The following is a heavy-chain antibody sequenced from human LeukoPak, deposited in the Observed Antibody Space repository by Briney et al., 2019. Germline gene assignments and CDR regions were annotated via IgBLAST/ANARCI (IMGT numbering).Heavy chain of an antibody. CDR2: IYHSGST. D-gene: IGHD2-2*01. CDR1: GGSISSSNW. Sequence: SETLSLTCAVSGGSISSSNWWSWVRQPPGKGLEWIGEIYHSGSTNYNPSLKSRVTISVDKSKNQFSLKLSSVTAEDTAKYYCAKYSQLLSGYYFDFWGQGTLVTVSS. CDR3: AKYSQLLSGYYFDF. J-gene: IGHJ4*02. V-gene: IGHV4-4*02.